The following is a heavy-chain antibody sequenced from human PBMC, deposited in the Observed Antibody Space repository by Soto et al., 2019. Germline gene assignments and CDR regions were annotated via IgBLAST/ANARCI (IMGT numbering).Heavy chain of an antibody. V-gene: IGHV1-58*01. Sequence: SVKVSCKASGFTFTSSAVQWVRQARGQRLEWIGWIVVGSGNTNYAQKFQERVTITRDMSTSTAYMELSSLRSEDTAVYYCAAAPLVYADYYYYYGMDVWGQGTTVTVSS. CDR2: IVVGSGNT. D-gene: IGHD2-8*01. J-gene: IGHJ6*02. CDR3: AAAPLVYADYYYYYGMDV. CDR1: GFTFTSSA.